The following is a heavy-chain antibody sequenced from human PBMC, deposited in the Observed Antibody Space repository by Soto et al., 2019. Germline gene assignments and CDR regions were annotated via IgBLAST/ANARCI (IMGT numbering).Heavy chain of an antibody. V-gene: IGHV1-2*04. CDR3: ARGGGYCIGGTCYLYGMDV. J-gene: IGHJ6*02. CDR1: EYTFAGYY. D-gene: IGHD2-15*01. CDR2: INPKSGGT. Sequence: ASVKVSCKSSEYTFAGYYMHWVRQAPGRGLEWMGWINPKSGGTNYAQKFQGWVTMTRDTSIRTAYMELRRLKSDDTAVYYCARGGGYCIGGTCYLYGMDVWGQGTTVTVSS.